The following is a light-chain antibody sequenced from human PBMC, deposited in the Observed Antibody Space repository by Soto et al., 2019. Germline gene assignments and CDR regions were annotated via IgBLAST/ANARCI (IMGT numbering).Light chain of an antibody. Sequence: QSVLTQPPSASGTPGQRVTISCSGSSSNIGSNYVYWYHQLPGTAPKLLIYSNNQRPSGVPDRFSGSKSGTSASLAISGLRSEDEADYYCAAWDDSLSGDVFGTGTQLTVL. CDR1: SSNIGSNY. J-gene: IGLJ1*01. CDR3: AAWDDSLSGDV. V-gene: IGLV1-47*02. CDR2: SNN.